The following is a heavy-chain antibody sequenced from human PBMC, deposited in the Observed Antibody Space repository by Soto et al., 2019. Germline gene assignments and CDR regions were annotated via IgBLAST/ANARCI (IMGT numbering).Heavy chain of an antibody. CDR2: ISAYNGNT. CDR1: GYTFTNFG. V-gene: IGHV1-18*01. CDR3: ARGATPIHY. D-gene: IGHD2-15*01. Sequence: QVQLVQSGAEVKKPGASVKVSCKASGYTFTNFGISWVRQAPGQGLEWMGWISAYNGNTNYAQKFQGRVTMTTDTSSRTAYMEVRSLRFYATAGYYCARGATPIHYWGQGTLVTVSS. J-gene: IGHJ4*02.